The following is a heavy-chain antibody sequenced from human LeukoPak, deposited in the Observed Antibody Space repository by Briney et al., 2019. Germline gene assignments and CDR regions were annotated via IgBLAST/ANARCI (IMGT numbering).Heavy chain of an antibody. CDR1: GFTFSSYS. V-gene: IGHV3-48*04. D-gene: IGHD1-7*01. Sequence: GGSLRLSRAASGFTFSSYSMNWVRQAPGKGLEWVSYISGSSSTIYYADSVKGRFTISRDDSKNTVSLQMNSLRVEDAALYYCVPLPAGNFPGFDYWGQGTRVTVSS. CDR3: VPLPAGNFPGFDY. CDR2: ISGSSSTI. J-gene: IGHJ4*02.